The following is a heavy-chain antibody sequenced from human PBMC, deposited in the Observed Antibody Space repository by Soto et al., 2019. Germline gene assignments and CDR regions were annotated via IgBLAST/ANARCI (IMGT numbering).Heavy chain of an antibody. J-gene: IGHJ6*02. D-gene: IGHD3-22*01. CDR1: GVTFISYW. Sequence: PGGSLRLSCAASGVTFISYWMSWVRQATGKGLEWVANIKQDGSEKYYVDSVKGRFTISRDNAKNSLYLQMNSLRAEDTAVYYCARFYYDSSGYLPSPYYYYYGMDVWGQGTTVTVSS. V-gene: IGHV3-7*04. CDR3: ARFYYDSSGYLPSPYYYYYGMDV. CDR2: IKQDGSEK.